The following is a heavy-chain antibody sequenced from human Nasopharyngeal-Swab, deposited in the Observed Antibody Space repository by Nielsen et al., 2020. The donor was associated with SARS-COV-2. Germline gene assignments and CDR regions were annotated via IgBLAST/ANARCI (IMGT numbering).Heavy chain of an antibody. V-gene: IGHV3-30*04. Sequence: GGSLRLSCAASGFTFSSYAMHWVRQAPGKGLEWVAVISYDGSNKYYADSVKGRFTISRDNSKNTLYLQMNSLRIEDTAVYYCAKVAPFFWLGDHYMDVWGTGTTVIVSS. CDR1: GFTFSSYA. J-gene: IGHJ6*03. CDR3: AKVAPFFWLGDHYMDV. CDR2: ISYDGSNK. D-gene: IGHD3-9*01.